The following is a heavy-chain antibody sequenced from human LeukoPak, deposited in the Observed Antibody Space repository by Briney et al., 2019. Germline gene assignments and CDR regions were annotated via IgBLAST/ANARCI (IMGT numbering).Heavy chain of an antibody. CDR3: ARGPTHYYGSGSYYNRAPYYYMDV. CDR2: INHSGST. J-gene: IGHJ6*03. V-gene: IGHV4-34*01. Sequence: SETLSLTCAVYGGSFSGYYWSWIRQPPGKGLEWIGEINHSGSTNYNPSLKSRVTISEDTSKNQFSLKLSSVTAADTAVYYCARGPTHYYGSGSYYNRAPYYYMDVWGKGTTVTVSS. D-gene: IGHD3-10*01. CDR1: GGSFSGYY.